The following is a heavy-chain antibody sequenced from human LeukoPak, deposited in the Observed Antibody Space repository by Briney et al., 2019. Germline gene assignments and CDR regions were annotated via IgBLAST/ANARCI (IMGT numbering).Heavy chain of an antibody. V-gene: IGHV3-20*04. CDR1: GFTFSNYW. J-gene: IGHJ5*02. CDR2: INWNGGST. Sequence: GGSLRLSCAASGFTFSNYWMHWVRQAPGKGLEWVSGINWNGGSTGYADSVKGRFTISRDNAKNSLYLQMNSLRAEDTALYYCARARAMIVVDTWGQGTLVTVSS. D-gene: IGHD3-22*01. CDR3: ARARAMIVVDT.